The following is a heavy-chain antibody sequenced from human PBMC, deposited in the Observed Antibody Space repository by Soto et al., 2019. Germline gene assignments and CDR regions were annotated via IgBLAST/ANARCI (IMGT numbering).Heavy chain of an antibody. D-gene: IGHD4-4*01. J-gene: IGHJ4*02. Sequence: GGSLRLSCAASGFTFSSYWMSWVRQAPGKGLEWVANIKQDGSEKYYVDSVKGRFTISRDNAKNSLYLQMNSLRAEDTAVYYCARHLNPSDYSNPYLYYWGQGTLVTVSS. V-gene: IGHV3-7*01. CDR1: GFTFSSYW. CDR2: IKQDGSEK. CDR3: ARHLNPSDYSNPYLYY.